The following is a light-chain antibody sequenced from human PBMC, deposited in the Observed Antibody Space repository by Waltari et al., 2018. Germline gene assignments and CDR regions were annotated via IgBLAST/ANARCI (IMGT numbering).Light chain of an antibody. CDR2: EDN. V-gene: IGLV3-10*01. CDR1: ALPNKS. CDR3: YSTDSGTYRGV. J-gene: IGLJ3*02. Sequence: SYELTQPPSVSVSPGQTARIPCSGDALPNKSAFWYQQKAGQAPVLVIYEDNKRPSGIPERFSGSSSGTMATFTISGAQVEDEADYYCYSTDSGTYRGVFGGGTKLTVL.